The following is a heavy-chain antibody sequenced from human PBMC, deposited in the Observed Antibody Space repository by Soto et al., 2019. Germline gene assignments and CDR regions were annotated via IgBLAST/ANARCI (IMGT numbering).Heavy chain of an antibody. CDR2: IRSSGSDK. CDR1: GFTFRSYS. Sequence: GGSLRLSCAASGFTFRSYSMNWVRQAPGKGLEWVANIRSSGSDKYYLDSVRGRFTISRDNTKNSVFLLMNSLRAEDTAVYYCARGKDGRRAGTYYFDMDVWGKGTTVTVSS. V-gene: IGHV3-21*05. D-gene: IGHD1-1*01. J-gene: IGHJ6*03. CDR3: ARGKDGRRAGTYYFDMDV.